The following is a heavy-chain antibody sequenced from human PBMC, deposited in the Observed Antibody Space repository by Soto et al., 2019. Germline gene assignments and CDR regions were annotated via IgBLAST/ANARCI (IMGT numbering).Heavy chain of an antibody. CDR2: ISYDGSNK. Sequence: PGGSLRLSCAASGFTFSSYGMHWVRQAPGKGLEWVAVISYDGSNKYYADSVKGRFTISRDNSKNTLYLQMNSLRAEDTAVYYCAKLGSLYYDILTGTVGFDYWGQGTLVTVS. J-gene: IGHJ4*02. D-gene: IGHD3-9*01. CDR1: GFTFSSYG. V-gene: IGHV3-30*18. CDR3: AKLGSLYYDILTGTVGFDY.